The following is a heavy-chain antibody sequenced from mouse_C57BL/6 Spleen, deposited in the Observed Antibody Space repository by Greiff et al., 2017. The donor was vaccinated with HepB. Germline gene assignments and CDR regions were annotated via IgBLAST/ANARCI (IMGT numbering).Heavy chain of an antibody. J-gene: IGHJ1*03. Sequence: QVQLQQSGPELVKPGASVKLSCKASGYTFTSYDINWVKQRPGQGLEWIGWIYPRDGSTKYNEKFKGKATLTVDTSASTAYMERHRLSSEDSAVYFCARFTHYYGSSYVYWYFDVWGTGTTVTVSS. CDR3: ARFTHYYGSSYVYWYFDV. CDR1: GYTFTSYD. V-gene: IGHV1-85*01. CDR2: IYPRDGST. D-gene: IGHD1-1*01.